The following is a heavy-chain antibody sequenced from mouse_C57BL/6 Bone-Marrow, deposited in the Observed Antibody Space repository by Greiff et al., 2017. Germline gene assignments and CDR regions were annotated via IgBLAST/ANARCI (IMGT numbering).Heavy chain of an antibody. CDR2: IDPSDSYH. J-gene: IGHJ2*01. CDR1: GYTFTSYW. D-gene: IGHD2-3*01. Sequence: QVQLQQPGAELVMPGASVKLSCKASGYTFTSYWMHWVKQRPGQGLAWIGEIDPSDSYHTYNQQFKGKSPLTVDKSSSTAYMQLSSLTSEDSAVYYCAREGYDGYYFYFDYWGQGTTLTGSS. V-gene: IGHV1-69*01. CDR3: AREGYDGYYFYFDY.